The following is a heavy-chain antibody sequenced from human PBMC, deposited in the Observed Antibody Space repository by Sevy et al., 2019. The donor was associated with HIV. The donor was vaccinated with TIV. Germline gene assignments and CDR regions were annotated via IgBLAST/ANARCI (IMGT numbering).Heavy chain of an antibody. CDR3: ARALDDYYGSGSYFDY. V-gene: IGHV3-21*01. CDR1: GFTFSSYS. CDR2: ISSSSYI. J-gene: IGHJ4*02. Sequence: GGSLRLSCAASGFTFSSYSMHWVRQAPGKGLEWVSSISSSSYIYYADSVKGRFTISRDNAKNSLYLQMNSLRAEDTAVYYCARALDDYYGSGSYFDYWGQGTLVTVSS. D-gene: IGHD3-10*01.